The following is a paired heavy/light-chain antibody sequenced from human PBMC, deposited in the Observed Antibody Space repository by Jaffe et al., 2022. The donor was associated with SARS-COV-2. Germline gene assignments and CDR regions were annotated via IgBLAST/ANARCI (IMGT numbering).Heavy chain of an antibody. D-gene: IGHD2-8*01. CDR3: ARSGTTNGHEADY. J-gene: IGHJ4*02. V-gene: IGHV4-59*01. CDR1: GASISPYH. Sequence: QVQLEQSGPRLLKPSETLSLTCTVSGASISPYHWSWIRQPPGKGLEWIGFIYYTGNTNYNPSLKSRVTMSLDTSKNQFSLKLTSVTAADTAVYYCARSGTTNGHEADYWGQGTLVTVSS. CDR2: IYYTGNT.
Light chain of an antibody. J-gene: IGKJ1*01. CDR1: QSVLYSSNNQNY. CDR3: QQYYTSPLT. V-gene: IGKV4-1*01. CDR2: WAS. Sequence: DTEMTQSPESLAVSLGERATINCKSSQSVLYSSNNQNYLAWYQQKPGQPPKLLIHWASIRESGVPDRFSGSGSGTDFTLTISSLQAEDVAVYYCQQYYTSPLTFGQGTKVEIK.